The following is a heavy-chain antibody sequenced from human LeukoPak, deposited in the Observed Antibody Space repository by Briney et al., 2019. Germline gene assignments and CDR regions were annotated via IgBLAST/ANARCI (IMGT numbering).Heavy chain of an antibody. CDR1: GYTFTSYY. Sequence: ASVKVSCKASGYTFTSYYMHWVRQAPGQGLEWMGIINPSGGSTSYAQKFQGRVTMTRDTSTSTVYMELSSLRSEDTAVYYCARDRRITMVRGVPNKFNWFGPWGQGTLVTVSS. CDR2: INPSGGST. CDR3: ARDRRITMVRGVPNKFNWFGP. J-gene: IGHJ5*02. V-gene: IGHV1-46*01. D-gene: IGHD3-10*01.